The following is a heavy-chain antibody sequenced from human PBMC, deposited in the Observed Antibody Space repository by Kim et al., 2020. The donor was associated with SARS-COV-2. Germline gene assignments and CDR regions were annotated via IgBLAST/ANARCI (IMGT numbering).Heavy chain of an antibody. V-gene: IGHV3-15*01. D-gene: IGHD2-15*01. CDR2: IKSKTDGGTT. J-gene: IGHJ6*02. CDR1: GFTFSNAW. CDR3: NTEYCSGGSCYSYYYGMDV. Sequence: GGSLRLSCAASGFTFSNAWMSWVRQAPGKGLEWVGRIKSKTDGGTTDYAAPVKGRFTISRDDSKNTLYLQMNSLKTEDTAVYYCNTEYCSGGSCYSYYYGMDVWGQGTTATVSS.